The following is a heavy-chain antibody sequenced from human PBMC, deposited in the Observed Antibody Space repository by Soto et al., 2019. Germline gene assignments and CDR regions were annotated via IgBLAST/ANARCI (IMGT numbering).Heavy chain of an antibody. D-gene: IGHD1-26*01. CDR3: ASDLVGASDSYGLDV. Sequence: QVQLVESGGGVVQPGRSLRLSCAASGFTFSNYGMHWVRQAPGKGLEWVAIIWHDGNNKYYADSVRGRFIISRDNSKNRLYLQMNSLRAEDTAVXYCASDLVGASDSYGLDVWGQGTPVTVSS. J-gene: IGHJ6*02. CDR2: IWHDGNNK. CDR1: GFTFSNYG. V-gene: IGHV3-33*01.